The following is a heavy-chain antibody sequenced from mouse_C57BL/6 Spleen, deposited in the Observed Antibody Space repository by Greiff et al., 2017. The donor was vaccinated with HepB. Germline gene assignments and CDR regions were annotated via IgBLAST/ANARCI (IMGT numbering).Heavy chain of an antibody. CDR1: GYTFTDYY. V-gene: IGHV1-26*01. CDR3: ARRGDY. Sequence: VQLQQSGPELVKPGASVKISCKASGYTFTDYYMNWVKQSHGKSLEWIGDINPNNGGTSYNQKFKGKATLTVDNSSSTAYMELRSLTSEDSAVYYCARRGDYWGQGTTLTVSS. CDR2: INPNNGGT. J-gene: IGHJ2*01.